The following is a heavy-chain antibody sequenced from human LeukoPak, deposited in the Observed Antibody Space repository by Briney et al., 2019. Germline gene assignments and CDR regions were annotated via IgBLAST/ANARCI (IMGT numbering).Heavy chain of an antibody. CDR3: ATTGSGSYYDY. V-gene: IGHV3-23*01. CDR2: ISGSGGST. J-gene: IGHJ4*02. Sequence: GGSLRLSCAASGFTFSSYAMSWVRQAPGKGLEWVSAISGSGGSTYYADSVKGRFTISRDNAKNTLFLQMNSLRAEDAAVNYCATTGSGSYYDYWGQGTLVTVSS. D-gene: IGHD1-26*01. CDR1: GFTFSSYA.